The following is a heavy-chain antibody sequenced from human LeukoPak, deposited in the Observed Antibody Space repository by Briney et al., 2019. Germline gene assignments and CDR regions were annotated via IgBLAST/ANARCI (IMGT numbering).Heavy chain of an antibody. CDR3: AKARSAFDY. CDR2: IRYDESKK. CDR1: GFTFSYYG. V-gene: IGHV3-30*02. J-gene: IGHJ4*02. D-gene: IGHD6-6*01. Sequence: GGSLRLSCAASGFTFSYYGMHWVRQAPGKGLEWVAFIRYDESKKFYGDSVKGRFTISRDNSKNTLYLQMNSLRAEDTAVYYCAKARSAFDYWGQGTLVTVSS.